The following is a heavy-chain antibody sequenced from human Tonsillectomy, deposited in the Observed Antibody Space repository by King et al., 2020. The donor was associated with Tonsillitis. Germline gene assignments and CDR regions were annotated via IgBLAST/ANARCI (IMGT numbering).Heavy chain of an antibody. V-gene: IGHV3-66*01. CDR1: GFTVSSNY. D-gene: IGHD3-10*01. Sequence: VQLVESGGGLVQPGGSLRLSCAASGFTVSSNYMTWVRQAPGKGLEWVSVIYSDDRTSYADSVKGRFTITRDNSKNTLYLQMNSLRGEDTAVYYCAKGSVLLGFGGLHYWRQGPLVTVST. CDR2: IYSDDRT. CDR3: AKGSVLLGFGGLHY. J-gene: IGHJ4*02.